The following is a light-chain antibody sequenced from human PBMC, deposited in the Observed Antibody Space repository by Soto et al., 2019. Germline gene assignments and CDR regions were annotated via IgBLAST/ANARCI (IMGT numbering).Light chain of an antibody. Sequence: QSVLTQPASVSGSRGQSITISCTGTSSDVGAYNYVSWYQQHPGKAPKLMIYEVSNRPSGVSNRFSGSKSANTASLTISGLQAGDEADYYCSSYISSSTWLFGGGTKLTVL. CDR1: SSDVGAYNY. V-gene: IGLV2-14*03. J-gene: IGLJ3*02. CDR3: SSYISSSTWL. CDR2: EVS.